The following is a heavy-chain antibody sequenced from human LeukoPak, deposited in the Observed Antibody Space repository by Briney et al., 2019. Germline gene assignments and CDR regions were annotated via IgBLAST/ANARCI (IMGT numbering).Heavy chain of an antibody. D-gene: IGHD3-16*01. Sequence: GGSLRLSCAVSGFTFSSSAMSWVRQVPGKGLEWVSGISASGGSTSYADSVRGRFTISRDNSKNTLYVQMNSLRDEDTAVYYCAKKQRGESPHYLDSWGQGTLVTVSS. CDR1: GFTFSSSA. J-gene: IGHJ4*02. CDR2: ISASGGST. V-gene: IGHV3-23*01. CDR3: AKKQRGESPHYLDS.